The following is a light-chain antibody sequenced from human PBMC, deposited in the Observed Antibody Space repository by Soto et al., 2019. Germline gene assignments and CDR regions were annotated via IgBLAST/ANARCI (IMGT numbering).Light chain of an antibody. J-gene: IGLJ2*01. V-gene: IGLV2-23*01. CDR1: SSDVGSYRL. CDR3: SSYAGRSTFVV. CDR2: EDD. Sequence: QSALTQPASVSASPGEPITISCTGTSSDVGSYRLVSWYQQHPGKAPKLIIYEDDERPSGVSNRFSGSKSGNTASLTISGLQAEDEAGYYCSSYAGRSTFVVFGGGTKVTVL.